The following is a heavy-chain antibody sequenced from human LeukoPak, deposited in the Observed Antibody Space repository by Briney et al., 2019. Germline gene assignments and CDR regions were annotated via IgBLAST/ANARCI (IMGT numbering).Heavy chain of an antibody. V-gene: IGHV3-15*07. CDR2: IKSKIDGGAI. CDR1: GFNFDNAW. CDR3: ATDTFYMKGLDL. D-gene: IGHD2/OR15-2a*01. J-gene: IGHJ5*02. Sequence: PGGSLRLSCAASGFNFDNAWMYWVRQAPGKGLEWVGRIKSKIDGGAIDYATPVKGRFTMSRDDSKKTLYLQMNSLKTEDTARYYCATDTFYMKGLDLWGQGTLVFVSS.